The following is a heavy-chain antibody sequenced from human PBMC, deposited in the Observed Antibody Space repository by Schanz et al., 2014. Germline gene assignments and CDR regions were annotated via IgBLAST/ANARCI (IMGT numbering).Heavy chain of an antibody. D-gene: IGHD4-17*01. V-gene: IGHV3-7*04. J-gene: IGHJ4*02. Sequence: EVQLVESGGGLVQPGESLRLSCAASGFSFSNYWMSWVRQAPGKGLEWVANIKQDGSEKYYVDSVKGRFTISRDNAKKSLYLRMNSLRAEDTAVYYCARDAVTSVLTPGFYYWGQRTLVTVSS. CDR3: ARDAVTSVLTPGFYY. CDR1: GFSFSNYW. CDR2: IKQDGSEK.